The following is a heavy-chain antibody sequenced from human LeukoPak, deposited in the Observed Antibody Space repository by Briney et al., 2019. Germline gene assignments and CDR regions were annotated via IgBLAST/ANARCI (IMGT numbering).Heavy chain of an antibody. CDR2: TYYWSKWNT. V-gene: IGHV6-1*01. CDR3: ARDPDSSYEWGPFDP. Sequence: SQSLSLTCAISGESVSSNSASWNWIRQSPSRGLEWLGRTYYWSKWNTDYAVSVNSRITISPDTSKNQFSMYLNSVTPEDTAVYYCARDPDSSYEWGPFDPWGQGTLVTVSS. J-gene: IGHJ5*02. D-gene: IGHD6-6*01. CDR1: GESVSSNSAS.